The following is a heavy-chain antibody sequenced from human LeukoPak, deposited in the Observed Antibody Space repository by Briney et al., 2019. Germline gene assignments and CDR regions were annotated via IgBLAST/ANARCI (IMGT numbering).Heavy chain of an antibody. CDR3: ARGGSSIAARPSAFDI. CDR2: IYHSGST. D-gene: IGHD6-6*01. J-gene: IGHJ3*02. Sequence: SETLSLTCTVSGYSISSGYYWGWIRQPPGKGLEWIGYIYHSGSTYYNPSLKSRVTISVDRSKNQFSLKLSSVTAADTVVYYCARGGSSIAARPSAFDIWGQGTMVTVSS. CDR1: GYSISSGYY. V-gene: IGHV4-38-2*02.